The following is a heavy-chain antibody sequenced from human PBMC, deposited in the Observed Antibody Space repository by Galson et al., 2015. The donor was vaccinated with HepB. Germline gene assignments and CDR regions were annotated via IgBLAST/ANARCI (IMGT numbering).Heavy chain of an antibody. D-gene: IGHD2-15*01. CDR3: AKGRDIVVVVAATYLDS. Sequence: SLRLSCAASGFTFDDYAMHWVRHAPGKGLEWVSGISWNSGSIGYADSVKGRFTISRDNAKNSLYLQMNSLRAEDTALYYCAKGRDIVVVVAATYLDSWGQGTLVPVSS. J-gene: IGHJ4*02. CDR1: GFTFDDYA. V-gene: IGHV3-9*01. CDR2: ISWNSGSI.